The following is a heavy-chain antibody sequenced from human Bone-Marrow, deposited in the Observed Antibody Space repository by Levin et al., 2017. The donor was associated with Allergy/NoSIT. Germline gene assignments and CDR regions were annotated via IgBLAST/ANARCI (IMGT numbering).Heavy chain of an antibody. CDR2: ISYDGSNK. Sequence: GESLKISCAASGFTFSSYAMHWVRQAPGKGLEWVAVISYDGSNKYYADSVKGRFTISRDNSKNTLYLQMNSLRAEDTAVYYCARVVSVAGTDGGRIDYWGQGTLVTVSS. D-gene: IGHD6-19*01. J-gene: IGHJ4*02. CDR3: ARVVSVAGTDGGRIDY. V-gene: IGHV3-30-3*01. CDR1: GFTFSSYA.